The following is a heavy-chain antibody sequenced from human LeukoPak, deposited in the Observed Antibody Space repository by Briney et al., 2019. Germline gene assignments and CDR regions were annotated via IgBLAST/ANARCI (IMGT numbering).Heavy chain of an antibody. CDR1: GGSISTYH. J-gene: IGHJ4*02. Sequence: SETLSLTCTVSGGSISTYHWSWIRQPPGKGPEWIAYVYYSGSTDYSPSLKDRATIPVDTSMNQFSLSLSSVTAADTAIYYCARAVISFGGTIAKGFDCWGQGTLVTVSS. V-gene: IGHV4-59*01. CDR2: VYYSGST. D-gene: IGHD3-16*02. CDR3: ARAVISFGGTIAKGFDC.